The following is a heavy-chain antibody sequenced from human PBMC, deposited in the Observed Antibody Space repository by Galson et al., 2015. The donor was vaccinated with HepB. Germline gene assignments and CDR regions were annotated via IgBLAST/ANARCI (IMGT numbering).Heavy chain of an antibody. Sequence: SVKVSCKASGYTFTSYYILWVRQAPGQGLEWMGFINPSGGSTSYAQKLQGRVTMTRDTSTSTVYMELSSLRSEDTAVYYCARNSASGFDYWGQGTLVTVSS. CDR3: ARNSASGFDY. D-gene: IGHD4-11*01. J-gene: IGHJ4*02. CDR2: INPSGGST. CDR1: GYTFTSYY. V-gene: IGHV1-46*04.